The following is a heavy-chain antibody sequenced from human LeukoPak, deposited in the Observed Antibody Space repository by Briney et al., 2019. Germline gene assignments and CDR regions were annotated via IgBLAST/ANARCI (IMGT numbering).Heavy chain of an antibody. J-gene: IGHJ3*02. Sequence: SETLSLTCAVSGGSISSYYWSWIRQPPGKRLEWIGYIYYSGSTNYNPSLKSRVTISVDTSKNQFSLKLSSVTAADTAVYYCARAGAFDIWGQGTMVTVSS. V-gene: IGHV4-59*01. CDR1: GGSISSYY. CDR3: ARAGAFDI. CDR2: IYYSGST.